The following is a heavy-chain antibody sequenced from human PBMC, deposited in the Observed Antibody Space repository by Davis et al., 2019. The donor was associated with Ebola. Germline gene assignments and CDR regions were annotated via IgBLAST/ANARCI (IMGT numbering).Heavy chain of an antibody. CDR2: IFPIFGTA. Sequence: SVKVSCKASGGTFSSYAISWVRQAPGQGLEWMGGIFPIFGTANYAQKFQGRVTITADESTSTAYMELSSLRSEDTAVYYCARGGGREDYFDYWGQGTLVTVSS. V-gene: IGHV1-69*13. CDR1: GGTFSSYA. CDR3: ARGGGREDYFDY. J-gene: IGHJ4*02. D-gene: IGHD1-26*01.